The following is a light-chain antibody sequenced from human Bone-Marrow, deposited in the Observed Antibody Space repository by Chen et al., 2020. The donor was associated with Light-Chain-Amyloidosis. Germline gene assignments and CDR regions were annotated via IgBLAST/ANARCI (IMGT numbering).Light chain of an antibody. CDR3: QVWDRSSDRPV. J-gene: IGLJ3*02. CDR1: KIGSTS. CDR2: DDS. Sequence: YVLTPQSSVSVAPGQPATIACGGNKIGSTSVHWYQQTPGQAPLLVVYDDSDRPSGIPERLSGSNSGNTATLTISRVEAGDEADYYCQVWDRSSDRPVFGGGTKLTVL. V-gene: IGLV3-21*02.